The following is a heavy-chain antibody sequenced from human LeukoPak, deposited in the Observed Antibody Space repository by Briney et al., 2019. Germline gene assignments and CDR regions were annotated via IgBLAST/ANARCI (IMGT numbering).Heavy chain of an antibody. D-gene: IGHD6-6*01. V-gene: IGHV3-30*03. CDR2: ISYDGSNK. CDR1: GFTFSSYG. CDR3: ASFEYSSSHPGEDY. J-gene: IGHJ4*02. Sequence: GGSLRLSCAASGFTFSSYGMHWVRQAPGKGLEWVAVISYDGSNKYYADSVKGRFTISRDNSKNTLYLQMNSLRAEDTAVYYCASFEYSSSHPGEDYWGQGTLVTVSS.